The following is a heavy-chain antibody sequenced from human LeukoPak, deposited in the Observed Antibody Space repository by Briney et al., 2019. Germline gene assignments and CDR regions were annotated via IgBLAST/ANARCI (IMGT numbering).Heavy chain of an antibody. D-gene: IGHD3-3*01. V-gene: IGHV1-3*01. CDR1: GYTFTSYA. CDR3: ARGRPLGLRFLEWENWIPFYFDY. Sequence: ASVKVFCKASGYTFTSYAMHWVRQAPGQRLEWMGWINAGNGNTKYSQKFQGRVTITRDTSASTAYMELSSLRSEDTAVYYCARGRPLGLRFLEWENWIPFYFDYWGQGTLVTVSS. J-gene: IGHJ4*02. CDR2: INAGNGNT.